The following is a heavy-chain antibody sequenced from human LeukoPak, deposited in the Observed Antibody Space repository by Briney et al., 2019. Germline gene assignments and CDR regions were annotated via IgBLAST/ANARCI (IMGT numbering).Heavy chain of an antibody. CDR1: GGSISSHY. CDR2: INHSGST. V-gene: IGHV4-34*01. Sequence: SETLSLTCTVSGGSISSHYWSWIRQPPGKGLEWIGEINHSGSTNYNPSLKSRVTISVDTSKNQFSLKLSSVTAADTAVYYCARSGYIFDYWGQGTLVTVSS. J-gene: IGHJ4*02. CDR3: ARSGYIFDY. D-gene: IGHD6-13*01.